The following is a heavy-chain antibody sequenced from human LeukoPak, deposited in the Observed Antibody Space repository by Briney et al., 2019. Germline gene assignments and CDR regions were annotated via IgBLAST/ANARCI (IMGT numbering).Heavy chain of an antibody. CDR1: GGSISSYY. Sequence: SETLSLTCSVSGGSISSYYWSWIRQPPGKGLEWIGYIYYSGSTNYNPSLKSRVTISVDTSKNQFSLKLSSVTAAGTAVYCCARVYYYDSSGPSSYFDYWGQGTLVTVSS. V-gene: IGHV4-59*01. CDR3: ARVYYYDSSGPSSYFDY. D-gene: IGHD3-22*01. CDR2: IYYSGST. J-gene: IGHJ4*02.